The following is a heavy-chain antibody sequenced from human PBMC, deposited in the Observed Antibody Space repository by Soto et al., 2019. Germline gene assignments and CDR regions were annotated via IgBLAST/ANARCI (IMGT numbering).Heavy chain of an antibody. V-gene: IGHV1-18*04. CDR2: ISGYNGDI. J-gene: IGHJ4*02. CDR3: ARVRIVGAREIDF. CDR1: GYTFNRHG. Sequence: QVHLVQSGGEVKKPGASVKVSCKASGYTFNRHGITWVRQAPGQGLEWMGWISGYNGDINYEQKFKGRVTLSSETLTSTVYLELKSLRFDDTAVYYCARVRIVGAREIDFWGQGTLVTVSS. D-gene: IGHD1-26*01.